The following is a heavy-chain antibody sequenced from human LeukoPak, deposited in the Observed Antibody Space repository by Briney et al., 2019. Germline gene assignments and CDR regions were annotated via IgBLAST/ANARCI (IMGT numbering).Heavy chain of an antibody. Sequence: ASVKVSCKASGYTFTSYDINWVRQATGQGLEWMGWMNPNSGNTGYAQKFQGRVTMTRNTPLNTAYMELSSLRSEDTAVYYCARAPEWGKSNYYYYMDVWGKGTTVTVSS. V-gene: IGHV1-8*01. D-gene: IGHD1-26*01. CDR1: GYTFTSYD. J-gene: IGHJ6*03. CDR3: ARAPEWGKSNYYYYMDV. CDR2: MNPNSGNT.